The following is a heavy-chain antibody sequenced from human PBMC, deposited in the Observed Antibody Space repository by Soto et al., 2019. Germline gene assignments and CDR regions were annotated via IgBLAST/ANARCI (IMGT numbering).Heavy chain of an antibody. CDR2: ISYDGATK. CDR3: ARDRGRAGMDV. CDR1: GFTFNYYD. D-gene: IGHD1-26*01. Sequence: QVQLVESGGGVVQPGRSLRLSCAASGFTFNYYDIHWVRQAPGKGLEWLAVISYDGATKNYGDSVNGRSTISRDSSKSALFVSYLRSEDTAIYFCARDRGRAGMDVWGQGTTVVVSS. V-gene: IGHV3-30-3*01. J-gene: IGHJ6*02.